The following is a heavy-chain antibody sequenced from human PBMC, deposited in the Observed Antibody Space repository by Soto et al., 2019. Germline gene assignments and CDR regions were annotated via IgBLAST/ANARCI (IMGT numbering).Heavy chain of an antibody. V-gene: IGHV4-59*01. CDR2: IYYSGST. Sequence: PSETLSLPCTVSGGSISSYYWSWLRQPPGKGLEWIGYIYYSGSTNYNPSLKSRVTISVDTSKNQFSLKLSSVTAADTAVYYCARGGSAVITQAYFDYWGPGSLVTVSS. CDR1: GGSISSYY. CDR3: ARGGSAVITQAYFDY. J-gene: IGHJ4*02. D-gene: IGHD1-20*01.